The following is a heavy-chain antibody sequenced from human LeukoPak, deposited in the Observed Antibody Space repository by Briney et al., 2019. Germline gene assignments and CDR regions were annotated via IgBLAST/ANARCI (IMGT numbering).Heavy chain of an antibody. CDR1: GYTFTSYG. D-gene: IGHD5-18*01. J-gene: IGHJ4*02. CDR3: ARGSDRGQLWYD. Sequence: ASVKVSCKASGYTFTSYGISWVRQAPGQGLEWMGWISAYNGNTNYAQKLQGRVTMSTDTSTSTAYMELRSLRSDDTAVCYCARGSDRGQLWYDWGQGTLVTVSS. V-gene: IGHV1-18*01. CDR2: ISAYNGNT.